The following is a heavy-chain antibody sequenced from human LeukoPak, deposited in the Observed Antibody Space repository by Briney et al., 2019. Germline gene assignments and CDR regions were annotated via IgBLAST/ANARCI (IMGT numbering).Heavy chain of an antibody. D-gene: IGHD3-3*01. J-gene: IGHJ3*02. CDR2: INHSGDT. CDR1: GGSFSGYF. Sequence: SETLSLTCAVYGGSFSGYFYNWIRQTPGQGLEWIGEINHSGDTNYNPSLKSRVTMSVDSSKNQLSLGLSSLTAADTAVYYCARHLRLLESPFPPRAFDIWGQGTTVTVSS. CDR3: ARHLRLLESPFPPRAFDI. V-gene: IGHV4-34*01.